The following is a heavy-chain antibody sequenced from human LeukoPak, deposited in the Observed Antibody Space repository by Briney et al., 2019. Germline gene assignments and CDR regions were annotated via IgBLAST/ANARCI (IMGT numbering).Heavy chain of an antibody. Sequence: PSETLSLTCAVSGGSISSSNWWSWVRQPPGKGLEWIGEIYHSGSTNYNPSLKSRVTISVDKSKNQFSLKLSSVTAADTAVYYCARALAGQLDAFDIWGQGTMVTVSS. D-gene: IGHD6-13*01. CDR3: ARALAGQLDAFDI. J-gene: IGHJ3*02. CDR1: GGSISSSNW. CDR2: IYHSGST. V-gene: IGHV4-4*02.